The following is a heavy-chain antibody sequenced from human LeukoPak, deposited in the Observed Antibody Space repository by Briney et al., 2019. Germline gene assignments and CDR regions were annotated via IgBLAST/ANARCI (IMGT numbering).Heavy chain of an antibody. D-gene: IGHD3-10*01. Sequence: SSETLSLTCAVYGGSFSGYYWSWIRQPPGKGLEWIGEINHSGSTNYNPSLKSRVTISVDTSKNQFSLKLSSVTAADTAVYYCARVGPVLWFGELYSGSSKYYFDYWGQGTLVTVSS. CDR1: GGSFSGYY. CDR2: INHSGST. J-gene: IGHJ4*02. V-gene: IGHV4-34*01. CDR3: ARVGPVLWFGELYSGSSKYYFDY.